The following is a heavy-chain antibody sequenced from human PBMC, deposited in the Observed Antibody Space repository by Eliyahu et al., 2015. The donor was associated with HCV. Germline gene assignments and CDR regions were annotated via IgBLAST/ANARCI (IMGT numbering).Heavy chain of an antibody. CDR3: AKRDIVVVVAATPVMDYFDY. V-gene: IGHV3-23*01. J-gene: IGHJ4*02. CDR1: GFXFSSYA. D-gene: IGHD2-15*01. Sequence: EVQLLESGGGLVQPGGSLRLSCAASGFXFSSYAXXWVRQAPGKGLEWVSAISGSGGSTYYADSVKGRFTISRDNSKNTLYLQMNSLRAEDTAVYYCAKRDIVVVVAATPVMDYFDYWGQGTLVTVSS. CDR2: ISGSGGST.